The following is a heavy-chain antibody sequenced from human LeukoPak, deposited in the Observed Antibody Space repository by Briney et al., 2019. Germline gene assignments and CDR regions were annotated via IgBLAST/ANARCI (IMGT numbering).Heavy chain of an antibody. Sequence: GESLKISCKGSGYSFTSYWIGWVRQMPGKGLEWMGIIYPGDSDTRYSPSFQGQVTNSADKSISTAYLQWSSLKASDTAMYYCARLPNEYYYYYGMDVWGQGTTVTVSS. V-gene: IGHV5-51*01. CDR3: ARLPNEYYYYYGMDV. J-gene: IGHJ6*02. CDR1: GYSFTSYW. CDR2: IYPGDSDT. D-gene: IGHD1-1*01.